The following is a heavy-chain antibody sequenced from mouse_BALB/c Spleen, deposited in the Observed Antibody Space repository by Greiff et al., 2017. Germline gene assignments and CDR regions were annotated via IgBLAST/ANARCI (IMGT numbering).Heavy chain of an antibody. CDR2: ISSGGGST. CDR1: GFAFSSYD. D-gene: IGHD4-1*01. V-gene: IGHV5-12-1*01. J-gene: IGHJ2*01. Sequence: VQLKESGGGLVKPGGSLKLSCAASGFAFSSYDMSWVRQTPEKRLEWVAYISSGGGSTYYPDTVKGRFTISRDNAKNTLYLQMSSLKSEDTAMYYCARDWDDYFDYWGQGTTLTVSS. CDR3: ARDWDDYFDY.